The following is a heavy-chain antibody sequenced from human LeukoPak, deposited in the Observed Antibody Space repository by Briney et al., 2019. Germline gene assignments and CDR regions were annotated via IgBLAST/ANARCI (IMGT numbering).Heavy chain of an antibody. V-gene: IGHV3-64*01. Sequence: GGSLRLSCAASGFTLSSYAMDWGRQAPGKGLEYVSGISSNGGDTHYANSVKGRFTISRDDSKKTLFLPMGSLRVYDMAVHYCLRRTPSGPFDYWGQGTLVTVSS. CDR2: ISSNGGDT. CDR3: LRRTPSGPFDY. J-gene: IGHJ4*02. CDR1: GFTLSSYA.